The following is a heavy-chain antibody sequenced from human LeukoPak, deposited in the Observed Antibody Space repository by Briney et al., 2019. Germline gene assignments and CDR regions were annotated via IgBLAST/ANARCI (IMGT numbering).Heavy chain of an antibody. D-gene: IGHD1-1*01. V-gene: IGHV3-23*01. Sequence: GGSLRLSCAASGFTFSSYGMSWVRQAPGKGLEWVSAIGGSGGSTYYADSVKGRITISRDNSKNTPYLQMHSLRAEDTAVYYCAKMPGTTSGGFWGQGTLVTVSS. CDR3: AKMPGTTSGGF. CDR1: GFTFSSYG. CDR2: IGGSGGST. J-gene: IGHJ4*02.